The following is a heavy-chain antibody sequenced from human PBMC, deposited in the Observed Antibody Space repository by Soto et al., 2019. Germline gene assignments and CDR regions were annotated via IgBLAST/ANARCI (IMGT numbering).Heavy chain of an antibody. J-gene: IGHJ4*02. D-gene: IGHD3-22*01. CDR2: ISGSGGST. CDR3: AKDLMIVGFPGY. Sequence: GGSLLLSCTASGFTFSSYAMIWVRQAPGKGLEWVSAISGSGGSTYYADSVKGRFTIYRDNSKNKLYLKMNSLRAEDTAVYYCAKDLMIVGFPGYGGQGTMVNVVS. V-gene: IGHV3-23*01. CDR1: GFTFSSYA.